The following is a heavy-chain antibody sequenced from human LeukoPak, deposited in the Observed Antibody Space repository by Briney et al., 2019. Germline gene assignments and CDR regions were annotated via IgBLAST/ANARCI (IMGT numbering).Heavy chain of an antibody. V-gene: IGHV3-7*01. CDR2: IKQDGSEK. CDR1: GFTFSSYW. J-gene: IGHJ6*03. D-gene: IGHD6-13*01. Sequence: GGSLRLSCAASGFTFSSYWMSWVRQAPGKGLEWVANIKQDGSEKYYVDSVKGRFTISRDNAKNSLYLQMNSLRAEDTAVYYCARDLIAAAPDNYYYYYYMDVWGKGTTVTVSS. CDR3: ARDLIAAAPDNYYYYYYMDV.